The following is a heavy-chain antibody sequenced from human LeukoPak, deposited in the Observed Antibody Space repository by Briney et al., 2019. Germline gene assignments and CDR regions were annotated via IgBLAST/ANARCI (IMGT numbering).Heavy chain of an antibody. CDR2: IIPVLGIA. Sequence: SVKVSCKASGGTLSGYPTCGGGQAPGQGLEWMGGIIPVLGIANYAQTFQGRVTITADKSSSTAYMELSSLRSEDTAVYYCARIRGTESGLSHFDSWGPGTLVSVSS. J-gene: IGHJ4*02. CDR1: GGTLSGYP. CDR3: ARIRGTESGLSHFDS. D-gene: IGHD2-8*02. V-gene: IGHV1-69*10.